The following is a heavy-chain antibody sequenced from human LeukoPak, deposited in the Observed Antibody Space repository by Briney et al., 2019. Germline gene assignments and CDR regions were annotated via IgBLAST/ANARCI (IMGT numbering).Heavy chain of an antibody. CDR1: GGSISSYY. CDR3: ARGIVVVPVAVRPGANWFDP. V-gene: IGHV4-59*01. CDR2: IYYSGST. D-gene: IGHD2-2*01. Sequence: PSETLSLTCAVSGGSISSYYWSWIRQPPGKGLEWIGYIYYSGSTNYNPSLKSRVTISVDTSKNRFSLKLSSVTAADTAVYYCARGIVVVPVAVRPGANWFDPWGQGTLVTVSS. J-gene: IGHJ5*02.